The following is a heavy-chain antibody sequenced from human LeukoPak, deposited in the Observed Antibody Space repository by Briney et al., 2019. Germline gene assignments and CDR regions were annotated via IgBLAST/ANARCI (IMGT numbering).Heavy chain of an antibody. CDR2: IYYSGST. Sequence: PSETLSLTCTVSGGSISSYYWSWIRQPPGKGLEWIGYIYYSGSTNYNPSLKSRVTISVDTSKNQFSLKLSSVTAADTAVYYCARDVRYCSSTSCQHDAFDIWGQGTMVTVSS. CDR1: GGSISSYY. J-gene: IGHJ3*02. CDR3: ARDVRYCSSTSCQHDAFDI. D-gene: IGHD2-2*01. V-gene: IGHV4-59*12.